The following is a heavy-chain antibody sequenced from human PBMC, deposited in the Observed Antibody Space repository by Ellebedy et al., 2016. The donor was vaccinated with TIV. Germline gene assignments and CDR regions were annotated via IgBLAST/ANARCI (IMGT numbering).Heavy chain of an antibody. CDR1: GYTFTSYG. Sequence: ASVKVSCXASGYTFTSYGISWVRQAPGQGLEWMGWISAYNGNTNYAQKLQGRVTMTTDTSTSTAYMELRSLRSDDTAVYYCARAYGDYDPPYFDYWGQGTLVTVSS. D-gene: IGHD4-17*01. J-gene: IGHJ4*02. CDR3: ARAYGDYDPPYFDY. CDR2: ISAYNGNT. V-gene: IGHV1-18*04.